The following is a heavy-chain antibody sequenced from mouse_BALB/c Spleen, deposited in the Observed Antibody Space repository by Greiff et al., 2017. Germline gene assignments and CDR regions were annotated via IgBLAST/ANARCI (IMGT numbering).Heavy chain of an antibody. J-gene: IGHJ4*01. D-gene: IGHD2-1*01. CDR2: ISSGSSTI. Sequence: EVKLVESGGGLVQPGGSRKLSCAASGFTFSSFGMHWVRQAPEKGLEWVAYISSGSSTIYYADTVKGRFTISRDNPKNTLFLQMTSLRSEDTAMYYCARHGNYGGYAMDYWGQGTSVTVSS. CDR1: GFTFSSFG. V-gene: IGHV5-17*02. CDR3: ARHGNYGGYAMDY.